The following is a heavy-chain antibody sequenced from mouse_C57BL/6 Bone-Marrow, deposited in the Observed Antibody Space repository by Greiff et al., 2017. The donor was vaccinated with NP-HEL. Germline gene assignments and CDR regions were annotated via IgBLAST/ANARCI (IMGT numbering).Heavy chain of an antibody. CDR1: GYTFTGYW. V-gene: IGHV1-9*01. CDR3: ARSDGYYRFAY. D-gene: IGHD2-3*01. J-gene: IGHJ3*01. CDR2: ILPGSGST. Sequence: VQLVESGAELMKPGASVKLSCKATGYTFTGYWIEWVKQRPGHGLEWIGEILPGSGSTHYNKKFKGKATFTADTSSNTAYMQLSSLTTEDSAIYYCARSDGYYRFAYWGQGTLVTVSA.